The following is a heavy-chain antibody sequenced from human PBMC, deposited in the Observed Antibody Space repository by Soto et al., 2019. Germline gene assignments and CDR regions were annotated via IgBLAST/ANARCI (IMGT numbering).Heavy chain of an antibody. J-gene: IGHJ6*02. CDR2: IYYSGST. CDR3: ARVETTEANAGGYLNGMDV. Sequence: SQTRSLPCTVSGASISGYYWCWIRQPPGEGLKWIGSIYYSGSTSYNPSLKSRVTISLDMSKNQFSLKLSSVTAADTAVYYSARVETTEANAGGYLNGMDVLDQGTTVAAPS. D-gene: IGHD1-26*01. CDR1: GASISGYY. V-gene: IGHV4-59*01.